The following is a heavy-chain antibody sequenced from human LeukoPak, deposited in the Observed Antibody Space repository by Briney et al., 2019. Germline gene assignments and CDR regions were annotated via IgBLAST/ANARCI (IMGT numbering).Heavy chain of an antibody. D-gene: IGHD6-19*01. V-gene: IGHV4-39*02. CDR1: GGSISSSSYY. CDR3: ARDRGNGWAFDY. Sequence: PSETLSLTCTVSGGSISSSSYYWSWIRQPPGKGLEWIGSVYRTGSTHYNPSLNSRVAISVDTSKNQLSLKLTSVTAADTAVYHCARDRGNGWAFDYWGQGTLVTVSS. CDR2: VYRTGST. J-gene: IGHJ4*02.